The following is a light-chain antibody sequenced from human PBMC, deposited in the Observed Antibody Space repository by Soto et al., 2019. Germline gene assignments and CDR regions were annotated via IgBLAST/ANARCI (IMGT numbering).Light chain of an antibody. J-gene: IGLJ2*01. CDR1: SSDVINYNY. CDR2: EVT. Sequence: QSALTQPASVSGSPGQSITISCSGSSSDVINYNYVSWYQQHPGKAPKLMIFEVTNRPSGISTRFSGSKSGYTASLTISGLQPEDEADYYCSSYTSDSTFLVFGGGTKLTVL. V-gene: IGLV2-14*01. CDR3: SSYTSDSTFLV.